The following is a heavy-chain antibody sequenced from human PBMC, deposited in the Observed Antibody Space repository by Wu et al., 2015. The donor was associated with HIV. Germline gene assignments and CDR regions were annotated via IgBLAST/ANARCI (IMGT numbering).Heavy chain of an antibody. V-gene: IGHV1-69*13. CDR1: GGTFSSSA. CDR3: ARGHDYSDSLDAFDI. J-gene: IGHJ3*02. Sequence: QVQLVQSGAEVKKPGSSVKVSCEASGGTFSSSAINWVRQAPGQGLEWMGRISLIFATSIYTQRFQGRVTITADESTSAVYMELSSLRSVDTAVYYCARGHDYSDSLDAFDIWGQGTMVTVSS. D-gene: IGHD4-11*01. CDR2: ISLIFATS.